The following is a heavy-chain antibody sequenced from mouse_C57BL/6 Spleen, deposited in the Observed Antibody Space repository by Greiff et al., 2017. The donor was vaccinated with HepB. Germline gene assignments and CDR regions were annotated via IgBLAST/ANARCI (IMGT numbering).Heavy chain of an antibody. J-gene: IGHJ2*01. D-gene: IGHD4-1*01. CDR2: IYPGDGDT. Sequence: QVQLQQSGAELVKPGASVKISCKASGYAFSSYWMNWVKQRPGKGLEWIGQIYPGDGDTNYNGKFKGEATLTADKSSSPASMQLSSLTSDDPAVYFGARSLTGFDYWGQGTTLTVSS. CDR3: ARSLTGFDY. V-gene: IGHV1-80*01. CDR1: GYAFSSYW.